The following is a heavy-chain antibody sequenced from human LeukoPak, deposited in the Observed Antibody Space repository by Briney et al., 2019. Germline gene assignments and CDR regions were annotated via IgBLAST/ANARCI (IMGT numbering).Heavy chain of an antibody. V-gene: IGHV4-39*07. D-gene: IGHD3-10*01. J-gene: IGHJ4*02. CDR2: IYYSGST. CDR3: ARGTGSGSYEPFDY. CDR1: GGSISSSSYY. Sequence: PSETLSLTCTVSGGSISSSSYYWGWIRQPPGKGLEWIGSIYYSGSTHYNPSLKSRVTISVDTSKNQFSLKLSSVTAADTAVYYCARGTGSGSYEPFDYWGQGTLVTVSS.